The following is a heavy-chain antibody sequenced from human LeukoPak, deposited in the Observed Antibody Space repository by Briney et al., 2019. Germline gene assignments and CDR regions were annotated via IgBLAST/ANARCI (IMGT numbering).Heavy chain of an antibody. Sequence: SETLSLTCTVSGGSNNSYYWSWIRQPAGKGLEWIGRIYSSGSTTYNPSLKSRVTMSVDTSKNQFSLRLSSVTTADTAVYYCARVQYLRTDWFDPWGQGTLVTVSS. CDR1: GGSNNSYY. J-gene: IGHJ5*02. CDR2: IYSSGST. V-gene: IGHV4-4*07. D-gene: IGHD2-2*01. CDR3: ARVQYLRTDWFDP.